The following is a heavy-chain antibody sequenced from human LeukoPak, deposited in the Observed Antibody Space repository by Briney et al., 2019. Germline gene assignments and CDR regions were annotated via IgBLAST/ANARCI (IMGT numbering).Heavy chain of an antibody. V-gene: IGHV4-59*01. D-gene: IGHD6-13*01. CDR1: GGSISSYY. CDR2: IYYSGST. CDR3: AGAPPLLYSSSSLGAFDI. J-gene: IGHJ3*02. Sequence: PSETLSLTCTVSGGSISSYYWSWIRQPPGKELEWIGYIYYSGSTNYNPSLRSRVTISVDTSKNQFSLKLNSVTAADTAVYYCAGAPPLLYSSSSLGAFDIWGQGTMVTVSS.